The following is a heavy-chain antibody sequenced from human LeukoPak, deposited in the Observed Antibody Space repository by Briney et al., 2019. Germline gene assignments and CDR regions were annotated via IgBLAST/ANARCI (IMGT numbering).Heavy chain of an antibody. V-gene: IGHV3-7*04. CDR2: IKQDGSEK. CDR3: ARVNGAFDI. CDR1: GFTFSGYW. D-gene: IGHD2-8*01. J-gene: IGHJ3*02. Sequence: GGSLRLSCAAPGFTFSGYWLSWVRQAPGRGLEWVANIKQDGSEKYYVDSVKGRFTISRDNAKNSLYLQMNGLRAEDTAVYYCARVNGAFDIWGQGTMVTVSS.